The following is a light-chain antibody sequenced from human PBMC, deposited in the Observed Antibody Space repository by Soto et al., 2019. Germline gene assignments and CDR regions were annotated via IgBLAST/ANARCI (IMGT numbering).Light chain of an antibody. CDR1: NSDVGGYNY. CDR3: CSYGGSFYV. V-gene: IGLV2-11*01. J-gene: IGLJ1*01. Sequence: QSVLTQPHSVSGSPGQSVAISCSGTNSDVGGYNYVSWYQQHPGKAPKLIIFDVNKRPSGVPDRFSGSKSGSTASLTISGLQAEDEADYYCCSYGGSFYVVGTGTKLTVL. CDR2: DVN.